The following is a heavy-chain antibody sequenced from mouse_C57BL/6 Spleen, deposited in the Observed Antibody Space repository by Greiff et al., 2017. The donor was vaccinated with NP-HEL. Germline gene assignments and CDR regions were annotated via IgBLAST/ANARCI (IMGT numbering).Heavy chain of an antibody. V-gene: IGHV1-52*01. D-gene: IGHD1-1*01. CDR1: GYTFTSYW. J-gene: IGHJ2*01. Sequence: QVQLQQSGAELVRPGSSVKLSCKASGYTFTSYWMHWVKQRPIQGLEWIGNIDPSDSETHYNQKFKDKATLTVDKSSSTAYMQLSSLTSEDSAVYYCARGDYGSSYGGYFDYWGQGTTLTVSS. CDR3: ARGDYGSSYGGYFDY. CDR2: IDPSDSET.